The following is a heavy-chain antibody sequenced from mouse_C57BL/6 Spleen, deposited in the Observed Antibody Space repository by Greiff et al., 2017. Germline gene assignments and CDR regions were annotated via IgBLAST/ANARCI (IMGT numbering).Heavy chain of an antibody. Sequence: QVQLQQPGAELVKPGASVKLSCKASGYTFTSYWMQWVKQRPGQGLEWIGEIDPSDSYTNYNQKFKGKATLTVDTSSSTAYMQLSSLTSEDSAVYYCARSGLQLRLFAYWGQGTLVTVSA. CDR1: GYTFTSYW. CDR3: ARSGLQLRLFAY. V-gene: IGHV1-50*01. D-gene: IGHD3-2*02. CDR2: IDPSDSYT. J-gene: IGHJ3*01.